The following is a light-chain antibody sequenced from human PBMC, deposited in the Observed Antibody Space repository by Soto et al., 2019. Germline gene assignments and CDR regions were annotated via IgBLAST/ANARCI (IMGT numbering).Light chain of an antibody. J-gene: IGKJ1*01. CDR1: QNINNW. CDR3: QHMRT. Sequence: DIPMTQSPSTLSASIGDRVTITCRASQNINNWIAWYQQKPGKAPKFLIYDASTFESGVPSRFSGSAFGTESSLTRSRLEPDDFGSYYCQHMRTFGQGTKVEMK. V-gene: IGKV1-5*01. CDR2: DAS.